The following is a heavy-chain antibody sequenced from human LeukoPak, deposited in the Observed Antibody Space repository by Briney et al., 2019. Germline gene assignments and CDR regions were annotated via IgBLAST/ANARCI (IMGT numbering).Heavy chain of an antibody. Sequence: ASVKVSCKASGYTFTSYYMHWVRQAPGQGLEWMGIINPSGGSTSYAQKFQGRVTMTRDTSTSTVYMELSSQRSEDTAVYYCARVDSMVNFDYWGQGTLVTVSS. J-gene: IGHJ4*02. CDR3: ARVDSMVNFDY. CDR1: GYTFTSYY. CDR2: INPSGGST. D-gene: IGHD3-10*01. V-gene: IGHV1-46*01.